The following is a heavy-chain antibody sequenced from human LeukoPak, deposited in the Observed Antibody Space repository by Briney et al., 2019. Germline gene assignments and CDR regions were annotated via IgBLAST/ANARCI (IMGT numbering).Heavy chain of an antibody. J-gene: IGHJ6*03. D-gene: IGHD3/OR15-3a*01. CDR2: ISWDGGST. Sequence: PGGSLRLSCAASGFTFDHYTMLWVRHAPGKGLEWVSLISWDGGSTYYADSVKGRFTISRDNSKNSLYLQMNSLRTEDTALYYCAKVDRDYMDVWGKGTTVTVSS. CDR3: AKVDRDYMDV. V-gene: IGHV3-43*01. CDR1: GFTFDHYT.